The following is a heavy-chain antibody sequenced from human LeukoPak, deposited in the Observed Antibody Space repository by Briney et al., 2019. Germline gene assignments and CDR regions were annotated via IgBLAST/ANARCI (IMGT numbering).Heavy chain of an antibody. CDR3: ARDARPGVRLRGADFDY. V-gene: IGHV3-30-3*01. Sequence: PGGSLRLSCAASGFTFSSYAMHWVRQAPGKGLEWVAVISYDGSNKYYADSVKGRFTLSRDNSKNTLYLQMNSLRAEDTAVYYCARDARPGVRLRGADFDYWGQGTLVTVSS. D-gene: IGHD1-14*01. CDR2: ISYDGSNK. CDR1: GFTFSSYA. J-gene: IGHJ4*02.